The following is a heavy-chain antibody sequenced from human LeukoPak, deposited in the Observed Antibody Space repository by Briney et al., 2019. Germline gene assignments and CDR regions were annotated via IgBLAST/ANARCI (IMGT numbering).Heavy chain of an antibody. Sequence: ASVKVSCKASAYTFTGYYLHWVRQAPGQGLEWMGWINPDSGGTNYAQKFQGRVTMTRDTSITTAYTELSGLRSDDTAVYYCAREGYCRGGTCGFYDYWGQGTLVTVSS. CDR2: INPDSGGT. CDR3: AREGYCRGGTCGFYDY. CDR1: AYTFTGYY. V-gene: IGHV1-2*02. J-gene: IGHJ4*02. D-gene: IGHD2-15*01.